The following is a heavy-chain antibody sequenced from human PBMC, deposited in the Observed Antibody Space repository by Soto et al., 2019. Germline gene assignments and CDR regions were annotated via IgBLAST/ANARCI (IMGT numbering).Heavy chain of an antibody. CDR1: GYTLTAYY. CDR2: INPTNAAT. J-gene: IGHJ6*01. CDR3: SISCYPSPNMGYGMDV. D-gene: IGHD2-2*01. Sequence: DSVKVCFKASGYTLTAYYMHLVRQAPGQGLEWIGWINPTNAATNYAQSFQGRVTMTRDTTISTAYMELSRLRSDASAVYCVSISCYPSPNMGYGMDVWGQGTTVTVSS. V-gene: IGHV1-2*02.